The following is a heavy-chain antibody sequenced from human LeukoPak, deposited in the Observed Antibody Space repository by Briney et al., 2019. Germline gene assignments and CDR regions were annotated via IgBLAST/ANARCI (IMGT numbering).Heavy chain of an antibody. V-gene: IGHV4-34*01. CDR1: GGSFSGYY. J-gene: IGHJ4*02. CDR3: ARDRLLNSYGNGYFDY. CDR2: INHSGST. Sequence: PSETLSLTCAVYGGSFSGYYWSWIRQPPGKGLEWIGEINHSGSTNYNPSLKSRVTISIDTSKNQFSLKLSSVTAADTAVYYCARDRLLNSYGNGYFDYWGQGTLVTVSS. D-gene: IGHD5-18*01.